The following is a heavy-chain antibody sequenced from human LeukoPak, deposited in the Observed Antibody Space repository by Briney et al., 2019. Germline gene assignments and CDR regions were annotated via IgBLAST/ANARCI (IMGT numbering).Heavy chain of an antibody. CDR2: ISGSGGST. J-gene: IGHJ4*02. CDR1: GFTFSSYG. CDR3: AKDQNYYFDY. V-gene: IGHV3-23*01. Sequence: QPGESLRLSCAGSGFTFSSYGMSWVRQAPGKGLEWVSGISGSGGSTYYADSVKGRFTISRDNSKNTLYLQMNSLRAEDTAIYYCAKDQNYYFDYWGQGTPVTVSS. D-gene: IGHD1-7*01.